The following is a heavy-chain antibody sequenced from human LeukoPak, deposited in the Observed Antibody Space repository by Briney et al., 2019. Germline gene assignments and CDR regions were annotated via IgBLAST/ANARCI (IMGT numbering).Heavy chain of an antibody. D-gene: IGHD1-26*01. Sequence: PSETLSLTCTVSGGSIRTYFWSWIRQPPGKGLEWIGYISYSGSTNYNPSLKSRVTKSVDTSKNQFSLKLNSMTAADTAVYYCARDLKGARWAPNWFDPWGQGTLVTVSS. CDR2: ISYSGST. CDR1: GGSIRTYF. J-gene: IGHJ5*02. CDR3: ARDLKGARWAPNWFDP. V-gene: IGHV4-59*01.